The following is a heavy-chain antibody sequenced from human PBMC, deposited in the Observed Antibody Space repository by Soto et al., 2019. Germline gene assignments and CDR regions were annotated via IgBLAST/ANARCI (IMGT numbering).Heavy chain of an antibody. CDR3: ARDRADYYDSSGYYNWFDP. V-gene: IGHV1-2*02. D-gene: IGHD3-22*01. J-gene: IGHJ5*02. Sequence: ASVKVSCTASGYTFTGYYMHWVRQAPGQGLEWMGWINPNSGGTNYAQKFQGRVTMTRDTSISTAYMELSRLRSDDTAVYYCARDRADYYDSSGYYNWFDPWGQGTLVTVSS. CDR2: INPNSGGT. CDR1: GYTFTGYY.